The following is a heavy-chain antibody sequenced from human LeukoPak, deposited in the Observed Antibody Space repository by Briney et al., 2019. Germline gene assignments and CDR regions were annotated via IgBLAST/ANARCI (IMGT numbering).Heavy chain of an antibody. CDR1: GFTFSRHW. V-gene: IGHV3-21*01. CDR3: ARFVGRQYSSGWYRGERDYYYYYGMDV. J-gene: IGHJ6*02. Sequence: GGSLRLSCAASGFTFSRHWMHWVRQGPGKGLEWVSSISSSSSYIYYADSVKGRFTISRDNAKNSLYLQMNSLRAEDTAVYYCARFVGRQYSSGWYRGERDYYYYYGMDVWGQGTTVTVSS. CDR2: ISSSSSYI. D-gene: IGHD6-19*01.